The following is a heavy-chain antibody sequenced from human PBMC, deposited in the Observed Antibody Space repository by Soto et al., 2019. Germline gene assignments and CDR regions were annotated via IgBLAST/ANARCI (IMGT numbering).Heavy chain of an antibody. CDR2: IGTAGDT. J-gene: IGHJ5*02. D-gene: IGHD5-12*01. CDR1: GFTFSSYD. Sequence: EVQLVESGGGLVQPGGSLRLSCAASGFTFSSYDMHWVRQATGKGLEWVSAIGTAGDTYYPGSVKGRFTISRENAKNSLDLQMNSLRGGDTAVYYCARGGGRVATPWFDPWGQGTLVTVSS. CDR3: ARGGGRVATPWFDP. V-gene: IGHV3-13*04.